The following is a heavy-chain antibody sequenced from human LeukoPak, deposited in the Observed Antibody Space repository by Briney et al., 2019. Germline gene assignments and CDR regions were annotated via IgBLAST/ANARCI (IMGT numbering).Heavy chain of an antibody. Sequence: GASVKVSCNAFGGIFTSYAFSWVRHGPGQGLELKGRVITILDTSHYSQKFQGILTITADKSTSTTYMELISLTSGDTAVYWCARDGSYRMSSGGYEEFWGQGTLVTVSA. CDR1: GGIFTSYA. D-gene: IGHD5-12*01. CDR2: VITILDTS. J-gene: IGHJ4*02. CDR3: ARDGSYRMSSGGYEEF. V-gene: IGHV1-69*04.